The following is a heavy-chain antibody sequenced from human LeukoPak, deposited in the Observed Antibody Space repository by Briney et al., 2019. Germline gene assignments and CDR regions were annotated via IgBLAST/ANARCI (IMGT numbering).Heavy chain of an antibody. D-gene: IGHD5-24*01. V-gene: IGHV4-39*01. CDR3: ARHRSGWLQSSFDY. J-gene: IGHJ4*02. CDR2: IYYSGSS. CDR1: GGSISSSSSY. Sequence: SETLSLTCSVSGGSISSSSSYWGWIRQPPGKGLEWIGSIYYSGSSFDNPALKSRVTISVDTSKNQFSLQLSSVTAADTAVYYCARHRSGWLQSSFDYWGQGTLVTVSS.